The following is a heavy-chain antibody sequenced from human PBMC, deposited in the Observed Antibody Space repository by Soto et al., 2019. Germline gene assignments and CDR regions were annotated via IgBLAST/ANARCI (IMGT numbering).Heavy chain of an antibody. Sequence: GGSLRLSCAASGFTFSSYAMSWVGQAPGKGLEWVSAISGSGGSTYYADSVKGRFTISRDNSKNTLYLQMNSLRAEDTAVYYCAKTQDIVVVVAANSVYWGQGTLVTVSS. D-gene: IGHD2-15*01. CDR3: AKTQDIVVVVAANSVY. V-gene: IGHV3-23*01. J-gene: IGHJ4*02. CDR1: GFTFSSYA. CDR2: ISGSGGST.